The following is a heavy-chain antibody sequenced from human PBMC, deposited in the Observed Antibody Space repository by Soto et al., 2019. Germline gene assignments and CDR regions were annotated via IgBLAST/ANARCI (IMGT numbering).Heavy chain of an antibody. CDR2: IYRRDDQTT. CDR1: GVTVVAND. V-gene: IGHV3-66*01. D-gene: IGHD3-16*01. J-gene: IGHJ4*02. Sequence: GGSLRLACAASGVTVVANDMNWVRQAPGRGLEWFSLIYRRDDQTTYYADSVKGRFTISRYTSTNTVSLQMNSLRVEDTAIYYCARDRDYYWGSLDSWGQGALVTVSS. CDR3: ARDRDYYWGSLDS.